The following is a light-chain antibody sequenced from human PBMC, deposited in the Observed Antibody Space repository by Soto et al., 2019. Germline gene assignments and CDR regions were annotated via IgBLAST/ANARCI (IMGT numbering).Light chain of an antibody. CDR3: QQYGSSPPRT. CDR1: QSVSNNY. J-gene: IGKJ1*01. Sequence: ENVLKQSPGTLSLSPGETATLSCRAIQSVSNNYLAWFQQKPGQAPRLLIYGASTRATDVPDRFSGSGSGADFTLTISRLEPEDFAVYYCQQYGSSPPRTFGQGTKVDIK. V-gene: IGKV3-20*01. CDR2: GAS.